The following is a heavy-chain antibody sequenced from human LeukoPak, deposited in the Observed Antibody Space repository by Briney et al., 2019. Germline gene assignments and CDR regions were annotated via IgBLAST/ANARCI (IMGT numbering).Heavy chain of an antibody. CDR3: AREKANWFDP. CDR1: GGTFSSYA. CDR2: IIPIFGIT. J-gene: IGHJ5*02. V-gene: IGHV1-69*04. Sequence: GASVKVSCKASGGTFSSYAISWVRQAPGQGLEWMGRIIPIFGITNYAQKFQGRVTITADKSTSTAYMELSSLRSEDTAVYYCAREKANWFDPWGQRTLVTVSS.